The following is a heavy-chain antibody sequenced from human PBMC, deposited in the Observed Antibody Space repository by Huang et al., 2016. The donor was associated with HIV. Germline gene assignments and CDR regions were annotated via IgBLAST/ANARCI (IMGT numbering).Heavy chain of an antibody. CDR3: AREWLGGYDY. Sequence: QVQLQQWGAGLLKPSETLSLTWAVYGGSFSGYYWTWIRQPPGKGLEWIGEINHSGSTNYNPALKSRVTMSVDTSKKQFSLKLRSVTAADTAVYYCAREWLGGYDYWGQGTQVTVSS. CDR1: GGSFSGYY. D-gene: IGHD2-15*01. J-gene: IGHJ4*02. V-gene: IGHV4-34*01. CDR2: INHSGST.